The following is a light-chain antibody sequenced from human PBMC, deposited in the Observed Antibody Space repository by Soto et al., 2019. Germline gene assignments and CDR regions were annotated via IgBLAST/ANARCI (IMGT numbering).Light chain of an antibody. J-gene: IGKJ1*01. V-gene: IGKV1-5*03. CDR2: KAS. CDR3: QHYNSYSEA. Sequence: DIQMTQSPSTLSGSVGDRVTITCRARQTISSWLAWYQQKPGKAPKLLIYKASTLKSGVPSRFSASGSGTEFALTISSLQPDDFATYYCQHYNSYSEAFGQGTKVDIK. CDR1: QTISSW.